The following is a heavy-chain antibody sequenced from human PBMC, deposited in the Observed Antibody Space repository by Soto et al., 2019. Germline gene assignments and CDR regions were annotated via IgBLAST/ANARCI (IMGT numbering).Heavy chain of an antibody. Sequence: PSETLSLTCTVSGDSISTYYWTWIRQPPGKGLEWIGYIYYSGSPSYNPSLKSRVTISVDTSKNQFSLKLSSVTAADTAVYYCARATGIRYFDWLTTHSTLTYFDYWGQGTLVTVSS. CDR3: ARATGIRYFDWLTTHSTLTYFDY. J-gene: IGHJ4*02. CDR2: IYYSGSP. V-gene: IGHV4-59*01. CDR1: GDSISTYY. D-gene: IGHD3-9*01.